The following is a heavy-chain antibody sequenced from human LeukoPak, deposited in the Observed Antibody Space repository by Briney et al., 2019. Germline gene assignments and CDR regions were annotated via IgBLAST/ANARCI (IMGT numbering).Heavy chain of an antibody. Sequence: GESLKISCKGFGYDFSTYWIGWVRQVPGEGLEWMGIIYPADSTTHYSRSFQGQVTISVDKSISTAYLQWRSLKASDTAMYYCACRKYYSTWSDPWGRGTLVTV. D-gene: IGHD3-10*01. CDR3: ACRKYYSTWSDP. CDR1: GYDFSTYW. V-gene: IGHV5-51*01. CDR2: IYPADSTT. J-gene: IGHJ5*02.